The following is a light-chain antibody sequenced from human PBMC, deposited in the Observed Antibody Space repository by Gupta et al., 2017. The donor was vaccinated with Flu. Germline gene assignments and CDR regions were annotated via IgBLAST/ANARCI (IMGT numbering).Light chain of an antibody. V-gene: IGKV6-21*01. CDR2: YAS. CDR3: HQSSSLPPT. Sequence: DIVLPHSPDFQSVTPKETVTITCRASQSIGSSLHWYQPKPDQSPKLLIKYASQSFSGVPSRFSGSGSGTDFTLTINSLEAEDSATYYCHQSSSLPPTFGGGTKVEIK. J-gene: IGKJ4*01. CDR1: QSIGSS.